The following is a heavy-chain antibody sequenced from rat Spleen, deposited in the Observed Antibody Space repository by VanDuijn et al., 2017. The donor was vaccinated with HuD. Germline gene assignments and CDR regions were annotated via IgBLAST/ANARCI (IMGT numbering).Heavy chain of an antibody. Sequence: QVQLMESGPGLVQPSETLSLTCTVSGFSLTSNSVHWVRQSPGKGLEWMGGIWGDGRTDYNSVLKSRLSISRDTSKSQVFLKMNSLRTDDTAIYFCTRSWGQGVRVTVSS. CDR3: TRS. J-gene: IGHJ2*01. CDR2: IWGDGRT. V-gene: IGHV2-1*01. CDR1: GFSLTSNS.